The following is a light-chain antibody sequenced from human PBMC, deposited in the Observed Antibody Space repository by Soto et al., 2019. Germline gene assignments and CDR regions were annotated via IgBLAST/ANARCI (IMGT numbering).Light chain of an antibody. CDR2: LGS. CDR3: MHALETPYT. Sequence: EIVMTQSPPSLTVTPGEPASISCRSSQRLLHSNGNTFLDWYLQKPGQSPQLLIYLGSNRAYGVSDSVSGSDAGTDFTLKISRVEAEDVGVYYCMHALETPYTFGQGTKLEIK. V-gene: IGKV2-28*01. CDR1: QRLLHSNGNTF. J-gene: IGKJ2*01.